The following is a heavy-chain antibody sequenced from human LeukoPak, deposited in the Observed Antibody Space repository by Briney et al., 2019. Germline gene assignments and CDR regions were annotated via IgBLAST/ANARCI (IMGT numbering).Heavy chain of an antibody. D-gene: IGHD5/OR15-5a*01. CDR1: GFTVSSNY. CDR2: IYSGGST. J-gene: IGHJ6*03. Sequence: GGSLRLSCAASGFTVSSNYMSWVRQAPGKGLEWVSVIYSGGSTCYADSVKGRFTISRDNSKNTLYLQMNSLRAEDTAVYYCARVIYEDYMDVWGKGTTVTVSS. V-gene: IGHV3-53*01. CDR3: ARVIYEDYMDV.